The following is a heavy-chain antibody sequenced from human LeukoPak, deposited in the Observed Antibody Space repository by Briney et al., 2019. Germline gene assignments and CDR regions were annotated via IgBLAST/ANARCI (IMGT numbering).Heavy chain of an antibody. CDR1: GDSISSISS. V-gene: IGHV6-1*01. CDR2: TYYRSKWYN. CDR3: ARGGQGDGYSADEAFDI. Sequence: SQTLSLTCAIFGDSISSISSWNWIRQSPSRGLEWLGRTYYRSKWYNDYVVSVKSRININPDTSKNQFSLQLNSVTPEDTAVYYCARGGQGDGYSADEAFDIWGQGTMVTVS. D-gene: IGHD5-18*01. J-gene: IGHJ3*02.